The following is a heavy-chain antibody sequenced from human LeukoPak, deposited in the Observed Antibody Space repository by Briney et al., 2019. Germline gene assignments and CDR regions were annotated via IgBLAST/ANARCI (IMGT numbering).Heavy chain of an antibody. V-gene: IGHV5-51*01. J-gene: IGHJ1*01. CDR1: GYSFTSYW. CDR2: IYPGDSDT. Sequence: PGESLKISCKGSGYSFTSYWIGWVRQMPGKGLEWMGIIYPGDSDTRYSPSFQGQVTISADKSISTAYLQWSSLKASDTAMYYCARHVEGIAAATQGFQHWGQGTLVTVSS. CDR3: ARHVEGIAAATQGFQH. D-gene: IGHD6-13*01.